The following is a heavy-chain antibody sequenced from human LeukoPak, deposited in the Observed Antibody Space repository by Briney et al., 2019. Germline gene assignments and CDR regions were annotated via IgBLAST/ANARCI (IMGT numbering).Heavy chain of an antibody. CDR1: GFTFSTYA. D-gene: IGHD3-22*01. Sequence: PGGPLRLSCAASGFTFSTYAMSWVRQAPGKGLEWVSVISGSGGSTNYAYSVKGRFTISRDNSKNTLYLQLNSLRAEDTALYYCAKVDSSAYYEILDYWGQGTLVTVSS. CDR2: ISGSGGST. V-gene: IGHV3-23*01. CDR3: AKVDSSAYYEILDY. J-gene: IGHJ4*02.